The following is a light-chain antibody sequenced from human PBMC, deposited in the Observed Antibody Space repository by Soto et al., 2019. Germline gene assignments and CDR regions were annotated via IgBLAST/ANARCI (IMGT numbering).Light chain of an antibody. Sequence: SYELTQPPSVSVAPGQTARITCGGNNIGSKSVHWYQQKPGQAPVLVVYDDRDRPSGIPERFSGSNSGNTATLTISRVEAGDEADYYCRVWDSSSSDHVVFGGGTKLTVL. CDR3: RVWDSSSSDHVV. V-gene: IGLV3-21*02. J-gene: IGLJ2*01. CDR2: DDR. CDR1: NIGSKS.